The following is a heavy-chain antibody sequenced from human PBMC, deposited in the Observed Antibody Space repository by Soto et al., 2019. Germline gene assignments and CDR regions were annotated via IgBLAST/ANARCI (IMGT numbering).Heavy chain of an antibody. V-gene: IGHV4-39*01. D-gene: IGHD3-3*01. J-gene: IGHJ6*02. CDR3: ARLRIFGVVIDYYYGMDV. CDR1: GGSISSSSYY. Sequence: SETLSLTCTVSGGSISSSSYYWGWIRQPPGKGLEWIGSIYYSGSTYYNPSLKSRVTIPVDTSKNQFSLKLSSVTAADTAVYYCARLRIFGVVIDYYYGMDVWGQGTTVTVSS. CDR2: IYYSGST.